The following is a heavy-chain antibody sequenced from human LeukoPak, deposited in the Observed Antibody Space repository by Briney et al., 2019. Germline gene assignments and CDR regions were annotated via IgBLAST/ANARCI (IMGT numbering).Heavy chain of an antibody. CDR1: GFTFTTCS. V-gene: IGHV3-64*01. J-gene: IGHJ4*02. CDR2: ISRNGETT. Sequence: GRSLRLSCAGSGFTFTTCSMHWVRQAPGKGLEYVAGISRNGETTYYATSVKGRFNISRDNSKNTVYLQMGSLRTEDTGVYYCARGRGDISARPFFDCRGGQGSPVTVSS. CDR3: ARGRGDISARPFFDCR. D-gene: IGHD3/OR15-3a*01.